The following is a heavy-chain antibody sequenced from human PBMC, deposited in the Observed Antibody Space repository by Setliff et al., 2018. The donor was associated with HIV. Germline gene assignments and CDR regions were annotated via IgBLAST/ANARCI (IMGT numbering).Heavy chain of an antibody. J-gene: IGHJ3*01. CDR1: GGSISSSSDY. D-gene: IGHD2-21*01. CDR2: IYYSGST. V-gene: IGHV4-39*01. Sequence: SETLSXTCTVSGGSISSSSDYWGWIRQPPXKGLXWLGTIYYSGSTYSNPSLKSRVTLSVDQSNNQFSLKLSSVTXADTAGFYFATHDSXGPRTPFDLWGRGTMVT. CDR3: ATHDSXGPRTPFDL.